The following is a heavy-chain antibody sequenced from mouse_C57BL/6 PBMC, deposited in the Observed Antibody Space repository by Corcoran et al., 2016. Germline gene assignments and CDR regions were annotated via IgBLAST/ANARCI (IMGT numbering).Heavy chain of an antibody. CDR3: ASLLLRYYDAMDY. Sequence: QIQLVHSGPELKKPGEPVKISCKASGYTFTTYGMSWVKQAPGKGLKWMGWINTYSGVPTYADDFKGRFAFSLETSASTAYLQINNLKNEDTATYFCASLLLRYYDAMDYWGQGTSVTVSS. CDR2: INTYSGVP. CDR1: GYTFTTYG. D-gene: IGHD1-1*01. V-gene: IGHV9-3*01. J-gene: IGHJ4*01.